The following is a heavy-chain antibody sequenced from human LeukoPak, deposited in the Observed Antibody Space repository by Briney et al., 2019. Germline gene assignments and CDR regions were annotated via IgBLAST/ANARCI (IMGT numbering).Heavy chain of an antibody. CDR3: ARWLELMRNFDW. CDR1: GFTFSDYW. V-gene: IGHV3-7*01. Sequence: GGSLRLSCVGSGFTFSDYWMRLVRQAPGKGLEWVANIKQDGSEKDYVDALKGRFTISRDNAKNSLYLQMNSLRAEDTAVYYCARWLELMRNFDWWGQGTLVTVSS. CDR2: IKQDGSEK. D-gene: IGHD5-24*01. J-gene: IGHJ4*02.